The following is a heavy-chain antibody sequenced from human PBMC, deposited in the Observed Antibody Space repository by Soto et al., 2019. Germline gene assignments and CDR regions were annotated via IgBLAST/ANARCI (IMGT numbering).Heavy chain of an antibody. CDR3: ARRVCSSTSCYGVGSGWFDP. V-gene: IGHV5-51*01. CDR1: GYSFTSYW. J-gene: IGHJ5*02. Sequence: GESLKISRKGSGYSFTSYWIGRVPQMPGKGPEWMGTIYPGDSDTRYSPSFQGQVTISTHKSISTAYPQWSRLKASDTAIYYCARRVCSSTSCYGVGSGWFDPWGQGTLVTVSS. CDR2: IYPGDSDT. D-gene: IGHD2-2*01.